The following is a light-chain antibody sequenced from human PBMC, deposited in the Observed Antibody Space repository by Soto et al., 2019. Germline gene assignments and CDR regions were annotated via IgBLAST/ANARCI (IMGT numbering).Light chain of an antibody. CDR3: SAYTARRTLV. J-gene: IGLJ3*02. V-gene: IGLV2-14*01. CDR2: EVR. Sequence: ALTQPASVSGSAGQSITISCSGTMRDVGAYNLVSWYQQHPGTAPKLIIYEVRNRPSGISSRFSGCRSGNTASLTISGLQSEDEGDYYCSAYTARRTLVFGGGTKVTVL. CDR1: MRDVGAYNL.